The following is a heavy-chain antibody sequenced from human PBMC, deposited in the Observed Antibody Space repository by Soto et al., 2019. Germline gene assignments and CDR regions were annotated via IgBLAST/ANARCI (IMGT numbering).Heavy chain of an antibody. CDR2: ISYDGSNK. J-gene: IGHJ6*02. Sequence: GGSLRLSCAASGFTFSSYAMHWVRQAPGKGLEWVAVISYDGSNKYYADSVKGRFTISRDNSKNTLYLQMNSLRAEDTAVYYCARDLGKVATISYYGMDVWGQGTTVTVSS. CDR1: GFTFSSYA. V-gene: IGHV3-30-3*01. D-gene: IGHD5-12*01. CDR3: ARDLGKVATISYYGMDV.